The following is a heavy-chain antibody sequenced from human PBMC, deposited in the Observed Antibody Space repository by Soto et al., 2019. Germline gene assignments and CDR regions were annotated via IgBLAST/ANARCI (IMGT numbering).Heavy chain of an antibody. Sequence: SETLSLTCTVSGGSISSYYWRWIRQPPRKGLEWIGYIHYSGSTNYHPSLKSRVTISVDTSKNQFPLKLSSVTAADTAVYYCARVDCSGGSCYDYWGQGTLVTVSS. CDR2: IHYSGST. CDR1: GGSISSYY. V-gene: IGHV4-59*01. J-gene: IGHJ4*02. D-gene: IGHD2-15*01. CDR3: ARVDCSGGSCYDY.